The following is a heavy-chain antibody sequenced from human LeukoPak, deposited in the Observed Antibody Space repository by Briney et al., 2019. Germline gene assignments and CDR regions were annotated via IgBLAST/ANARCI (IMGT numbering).Heavy chain of an antibody. J-gene: IGHJ4*02. D-gene: IGHD5-24*01. CDR2: IKQDGSEK. CDR3: ARDSGWLQLQNYFDY. V-gene: IGHV3-7*01. Sequence: PGGSLRLSCAASGFTFSSYGMSWVRQAPGMGLEWVANIKQDGSEKYYVDSVKGRFTISRDNSKNTLFLQLNSLRADDTAVYYCARDSGWLQLQNYFDYWGQGTLLTVSS. CDR1: GFTFSSYG.